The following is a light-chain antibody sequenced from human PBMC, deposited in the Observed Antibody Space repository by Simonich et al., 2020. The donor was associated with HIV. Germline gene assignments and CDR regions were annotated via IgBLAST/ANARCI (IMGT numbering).Light chain of an antibody. J-gene: IGLJ3*02. V-gene: IGLV2-14*01. Sequence: QSALTQPASVSGSPGQSITISCTGTSSDVGGYNYVSWYQQHPGKAPNRMIYDVSKRPAGVSNRFSGSKSGNTASLTISGLQAEDEAEYYCSSYTSSSTRGVFGGGTKLTVL. CDR3: SSYTSSSTRGV. CDR2: DVS. CDR1: SSDVGGYNY.